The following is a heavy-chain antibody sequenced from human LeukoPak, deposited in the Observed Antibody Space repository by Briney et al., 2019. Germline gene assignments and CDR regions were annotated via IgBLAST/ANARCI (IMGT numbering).Heavy chain of an antibody. CDR2: MRYDGSHK. D-gene: IGHD3-10*01. J-gene: IGHJ6*02. CDR3: ASDYYGSGSYSYYYYGMDV. Sequence: GGSLRLSCAASGFTFSSYGMHWVRQAPGRGLEWVALMRYDGSHKYYADSVQGRFTISRDNSNNALYLQMNSLRAEDTAVYYCASDYYGSGSYSYYYYGMDVWGQGTTVTVSS. CDR1: GFTFSSYG. V-gene: IGHV3-33*01.